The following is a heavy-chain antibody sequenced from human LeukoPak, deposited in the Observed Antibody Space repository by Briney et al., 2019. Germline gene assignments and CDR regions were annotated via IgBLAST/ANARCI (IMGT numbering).Heavy chain of an antibody. CDR1: GGTFSSYA. Sequence: GASVKVSCKASGGTFSSYAISWVRQAPGQGLEWMGGIIPIFGTANYAQKFQGRVTMTRDTSTSTVYMELSSLRSEDTAVYYCARALKWELLDYWGQGTLVTVSS. J-gene: IGHJ4*02. V-gene: IGHV1-69*05. CDR3: ARALKWELLDY. D-gene: IGHD1-26*01. CDR2: IIPIFGTA.